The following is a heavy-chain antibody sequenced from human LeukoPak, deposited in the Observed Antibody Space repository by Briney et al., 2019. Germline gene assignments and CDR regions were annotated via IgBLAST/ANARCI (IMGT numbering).Heavy chain of an antibody. J-gene: IGHJ3*02. CDR2: IYHSGST. D-gene: IGHD3-22*01. V-gene: IGHV4-30-2*01. Sequence: SQTLSLTCAVPGGSISSGGYSWSWIRQPPGKGLEWIGYIYHSGSTYYNPSLRSRVTISVDRSKDQFSLKLSSVTAADTAVYYCAREGYYDSSGYRMVGAFDIWGQGTMVTVSS. CDR1: GGSISSGGYS. CDR3: AREGYYDSSGYRMVGAFDI.